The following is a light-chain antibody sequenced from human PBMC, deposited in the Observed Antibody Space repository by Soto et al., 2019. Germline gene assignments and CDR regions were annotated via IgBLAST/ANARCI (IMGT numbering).Light chain of an antibody. CDR1: HDIGNY. CDR2: GAF. J-gene: IGKJ3*01. CDR3: QHSDLLPL. Sequence: DIQMSQSPLYLSASIGDRVTITCQASHDIGNYLNWYQRKPGKAPNLVIYGAFNLETWVPSRFSGGGSGTDFTFTISSLRPEDIATYFCQHSDLLPLFGPGTKVDF. V-gene: IGKV1-33*01.